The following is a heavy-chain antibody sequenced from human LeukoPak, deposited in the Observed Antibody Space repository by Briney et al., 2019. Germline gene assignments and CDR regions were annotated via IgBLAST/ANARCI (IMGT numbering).Heavy chain of an antibody. CDR2: IYHNGDT. CDR1: GDTISSGLYS. CDR3: ARLWSHSKTEDY. Sequence: SETLSLTCTVSGDTISSGLYSWGWIRQPPGEGLEWIGNIYHNGDTYYNPSLRSRVTISVDTSENQFSLNLRSVTAADTAVYYCARLWSHSKTEDYWGQGTVVTVSS. D-gene: IGHD3-16*01. J-gene: IGHJ4*02. V-gene: IGHV4-39*01.